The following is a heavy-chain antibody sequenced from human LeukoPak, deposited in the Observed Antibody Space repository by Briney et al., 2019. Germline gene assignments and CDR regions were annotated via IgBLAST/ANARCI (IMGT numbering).Heavy chain of an antibody. CDR3: ARGSSH. CDR1: GGSLIDYY. J-gene: IGHJ4*02. CDR2: IDNSGST. Sequence: SETLSLICAVYGGSLIDYYWSWLRQPPGKGLEWIGEIDNSGSTTYNPSLKSRVTISVDTSKNQFSLKLTSVTAADTAVYYCARGSSHWGQGTLVTVSS. V-gene: IGHV4-34*01.